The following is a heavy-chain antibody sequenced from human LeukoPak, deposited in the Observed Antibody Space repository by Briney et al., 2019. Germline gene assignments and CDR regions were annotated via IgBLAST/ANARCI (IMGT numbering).Heavy chain of an antibody. CDR3: AGVEWSGFYYFDY. D-gene: IGHD3-3*01. Sequence: SETLSLTCTVSGGSISSYYWSWIRQPAGKGLEWIGRIYTSGSTNYNPSLKSRVTISVDKSKNQFSLKLSSVTAADTAVYYCAGVEWSGFYYFDYWGQGTLVTVSS. CDR2: IYTSGST. J-gene: IGHJ4*02. CDR1: GGSISSYY. V-gene: IGHV4-4*07.